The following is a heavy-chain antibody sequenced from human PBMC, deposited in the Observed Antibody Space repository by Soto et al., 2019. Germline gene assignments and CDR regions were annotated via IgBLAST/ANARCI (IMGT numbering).Heavy chain of an antibody. CDR2: MYNTGST. CDR1: GGTISRYY. J-gene: IGHJ6*02. Sequence: QVQLQESGPGLVKPSETLSLTCTVSGGTISRYYWSWIRQPPGKGLEWLGYMYNTGSTVYNPSFKSRVTISVDTSKNQFSLKLNSVTAADTAVYDCARDLWGYCGTDCYPLDVWGQGTTVTVSS. D-gene: IGHD2-21*02. CDR3: ARDLWGYCGTDCYPLDV. V-gene: IGHV4-59*01.